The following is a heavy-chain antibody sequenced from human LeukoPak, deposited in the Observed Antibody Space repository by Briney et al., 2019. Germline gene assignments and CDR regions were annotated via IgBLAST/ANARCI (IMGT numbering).Heavy chain of an antibody. CDR1: GFTFSSYA. CDR2: ISSNGGST. J-gene: IGHJ4*02. CDR3: ASGDHLYYFDY. V-gene: IGHV3-64*01. D-gene: IGHD3-10*01. Sequence: GGSLRLSCAASGFTFSSYAMHWVRQAPGKGLEYVSAISSNGGSTSYANSVKGRFTISRDNSKNTLYLQMNSLRAEDTAVYYCASGDHLYYFDYWGQGTLVTVSS.